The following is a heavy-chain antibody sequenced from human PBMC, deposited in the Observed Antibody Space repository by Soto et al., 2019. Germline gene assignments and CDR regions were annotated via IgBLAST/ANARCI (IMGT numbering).Heavy chain of an antibody. D-gene: IGHD5-18*01. Sequence: SETLSLTCAVSGGSISSGGYSWSWIRQPPGKGLEWIGYIYDSGSTYYNPSLKSRVTISVDTSKNQFSLKLSSVTAADTAVYYCASLVAGYSYGHFDYWGQGTLVTVSS. CDR3: ASLVAGYSYGHFDY. CDR2: IYDSGST. V-gene: IGHV4-30-2*02. CDR1: GGSISSGGYS. J-gene: IGHJ4*02.